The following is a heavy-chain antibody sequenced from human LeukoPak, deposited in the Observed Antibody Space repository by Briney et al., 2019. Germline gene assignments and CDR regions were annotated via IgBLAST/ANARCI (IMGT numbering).Heavy chain of an antibody. V-gene: IGHV1-18*01. Sequence: ASVKVSCKASGYTFTSYGISWVRQAPGQGLEWMGWISAYNGNTNYAQKLQGRVTMTTDTSTSTAYMELRSLRSDDPAVYYCARDRSGSYQTPGGYWGQGTLVTVSS. CDR1: GYTFTSYG. CDR3: ARDRSGSYQTPGGY. J-gene: IGHJ4*02. D-gene: IGHD1-26*01. CDR2: ISAYNGNT.